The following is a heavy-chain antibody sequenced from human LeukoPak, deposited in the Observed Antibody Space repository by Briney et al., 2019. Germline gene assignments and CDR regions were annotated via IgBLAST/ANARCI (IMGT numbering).Heavy chain of an antibody. V-gene: IGHV1-18*01. CDR2: ISAYNGNT. CDR3: ARDQGGYSQYASPEFSNNMDV. CDR1: GYTFTSYD. Sequence: ASVKVSCKASGYTFTSYDINWVRQATGQGLEWMGWISAYNGNTNYAQKLQGRVTMTTDTSTSTAYMELRSLRSDDTAVYYCARDQGGYSQYASPEFSNNMDVWGKGTTVTVSS. D-gene: IGHD5-18*01. J-gene: IGHJ6*03.